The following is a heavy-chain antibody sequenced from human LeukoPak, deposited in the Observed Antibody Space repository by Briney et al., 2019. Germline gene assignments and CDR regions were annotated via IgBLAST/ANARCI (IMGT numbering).Heavy chain of an antibody. Sequence: ASAKVSCKAFGYTFTGYYLHWVRQAPGQGLEWMGWINPDNGATYYAQKFQKFQGRFTMTRDTSISTVYMDLSRLTSDDTAVYFCARVKKLLPEFEFWGQGTLVTVSS. D-gene: IGHD3-22*01. CDR3: ARVKKLLPEFEF. J-gene: IGHJ4*02. CDR2: INPDNGAT. V-gene: IGHV1-2*02. CDR1: GYTFTGYY.